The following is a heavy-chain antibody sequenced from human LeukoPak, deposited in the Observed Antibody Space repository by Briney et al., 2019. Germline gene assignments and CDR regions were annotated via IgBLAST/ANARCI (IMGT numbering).Heavy chain of an antibody. CDR3: ARVWDCSGGSCHSGLDY. D-gene: IGHD2-15*01. J-gene: IGHJ4*02. V-gene: IGHV1-2*02. CDR2: INPNSGGT. CDR1: GYTFTGYY. Sequence: ASVKVSCKASGYTFTGYYMHWVRQAPGQGLEWMGRINPNSGGTNYAQKFQGRVTMTRDTSISAAYMELSRLRSDDTAVYYCARVWDCSGGSCHSGLDYWGQGTLVTVSS.